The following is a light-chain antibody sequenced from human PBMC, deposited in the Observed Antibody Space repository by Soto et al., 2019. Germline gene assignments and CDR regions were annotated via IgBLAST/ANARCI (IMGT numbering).Light chain of an antibody. J-gene: IGLJ2*01. CDR2: EVS. CDR1: SSDIGAYKY. Sequence: QSALTQPPSASGSPGQSVTISCTGTSSDIGAYKYVSWYQQHPGEAPKLMIYEVSKRPSGVPDRFSGSKSGNTASLTVSGLQAEDEADYYCSSYAGSDNLGLFGGGTKVTVL. V-gene: IGLV2-8*01. CDR3: SSYAGSDNLGL.